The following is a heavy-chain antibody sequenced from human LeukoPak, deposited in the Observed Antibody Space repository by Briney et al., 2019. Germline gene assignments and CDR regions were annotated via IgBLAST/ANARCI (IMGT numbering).Heavy chain of an antibody. CDR2: IYYSGST. V-gene: IGHV4-59*01. J-gene: IGHJ5*02. Sequence: SETLSLTCTVSGGSLTSYYSSCVRQPPGKGLEWIGYIYYSGSTKYNPSLKSRVTISVDTSQSQFSLKLTSVTAADRAVYYCVRRRITISGVISESDPWGQGNLVTVSS. CDR3: VRRRITISGVISESDP. D-gene: IGHD3-3*01. CDR1: GGSLTSYY.